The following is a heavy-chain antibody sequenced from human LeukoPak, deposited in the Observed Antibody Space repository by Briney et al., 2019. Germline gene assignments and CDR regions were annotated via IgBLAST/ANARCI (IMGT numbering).Heavy chain of an antibody. Sequence: PGRSLRLSCAASGFTFYDYAMHWVWQAPGKGLEWVSGISWNSGSIGYADSVKGRFTISRDNAKNSLYLQMNSLRAEDTALYYCAKDLGQWLVDYYYGMDVWGQGTTVTVSS. CDR3: AKDLGQWLVDYYYGMDV. D-gene: IGHD6-19*01. J-gene: IGHJ6*02. V-gene: IGHV3-9*01. CDR2: ISWNSGSI. CDR1: GFTFYDYA.